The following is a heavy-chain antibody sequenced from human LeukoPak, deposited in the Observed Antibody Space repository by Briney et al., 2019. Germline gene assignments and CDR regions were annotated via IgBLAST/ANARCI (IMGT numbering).Heavy chain of an antibody. D-gene: IGHD3-22*01. Sequence: GGSLRLSCAASGFTVNNNYMSWVRQAPGKGLEWVSFISSAGSTYYADSVKGRFTISRDTSKNTLPLQMNSLRAEDTAVYYCAKDPQRGYYYDSSGYSWFDPWGQGTLVTVSS. J-gene: IGHJ5*02. V-gene: IGHV3-66*01. CDR3: AKDPQRGYYYDSSGYSWFDP. CDR1: GFTVNNNY. CDR2: ISSAGST.